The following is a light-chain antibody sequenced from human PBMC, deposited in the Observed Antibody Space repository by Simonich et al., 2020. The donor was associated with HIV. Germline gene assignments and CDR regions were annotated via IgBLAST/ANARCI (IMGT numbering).Light chain of an antibody. CDR1: SGSVSSCHY. V-gene: IGLV8-61*01. J-gene: IGLJ3*02. CDR3: VLYMGSGIRV. CDR2: NTN. Sequence: QTVVTQEPSFSVSPGGTVTLTCGLNSGSVSSCHYPSWFQQTPGRAPRTLIYNTNSRSSGVPDRFSGSILGNKAALTITGAQADDESDYYCVLYMGSGIRVFGGGTKLTVL.